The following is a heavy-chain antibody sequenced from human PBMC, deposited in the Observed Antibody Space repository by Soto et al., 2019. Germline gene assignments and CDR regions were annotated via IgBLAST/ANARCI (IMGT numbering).Heavy chain of an antibody. J-gene: IGHJ6*02. CDR1: GGSISSGGYS. CDR3: ARDLPGTIRGMDV. Sequence: TSETLSLTCAVSGGSISSGGYSWSWIRQPPGKGLEWIGYIYHSGSTYYNPSLKSRVTISVDTSKNQFSLKLSSVTAADTAVYYCARDLPGTIRGMDVWGQGTTVTVSS. CDR2: IYHSGST. D-gene: IGHD4-17*01. V-gene: IGHV4-30-2*05.